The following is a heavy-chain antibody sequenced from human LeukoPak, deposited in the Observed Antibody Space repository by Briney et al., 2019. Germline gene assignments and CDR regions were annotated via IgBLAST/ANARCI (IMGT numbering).Heavy chain of an antibody. CDR2: ISSNGVST. V-gene: IGHV3-64*01. Sequence: GGSLRLSCAASGFPFSSYAMHWVRQAPGKGLEYVSTISSNGVSTFYANSVEGRFTISRDNSKNTLYLQMGSLRAEDMAVYYCARDAYYHGGTGYHFYLGYFDLWGRGTLVTVSS. J-gene: IGHJ2*01. D-gene: IGHD3-10*01. CDR1: GFPFSSYA. CDR3: ARDAYYHGGTGYHFYLGYFDL.